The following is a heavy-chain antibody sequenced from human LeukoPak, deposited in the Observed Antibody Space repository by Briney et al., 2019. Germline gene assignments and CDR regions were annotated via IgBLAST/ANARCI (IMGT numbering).Heavy chain of an antibody. CDR2: ISAYNGNT. Sequence: ASVKVSCKASGYTFTSYGISWVRQAPGQGLEWMGWISAYNGNTNYAQKLQGRLTITTDESTSTAYMELRSLRFEDTAVYYCARHGGITIFGVAQTGGAFDIWGQGTVVTVSS. D-gene: IGHD3-3*01. J-gene: IGHJ3*02. V-gene: IGHV1-18*01. CDR1: GYTFTSYG. CDR3: ARHGGITIFGVAQTGGAFDI.